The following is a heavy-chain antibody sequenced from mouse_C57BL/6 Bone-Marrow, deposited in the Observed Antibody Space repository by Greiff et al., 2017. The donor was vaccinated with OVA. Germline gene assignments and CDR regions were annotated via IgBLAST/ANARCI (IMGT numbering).Heavy chain of an antibody. V-gene: IGHV1-39*01. CDR1: GYSFTDYN. CDR2: INSNYGTT. Sequence: VQLLQSGPELVKPGASVKISCKASGYSFTDYNMNWVKQSNGKSLEWIGVINSNYGTTSYNQTFKGKFILSVDQSSSTPYMQLSSLKSEDSAVYYCARSRWLGYFDYWGQGTALTVSS. CDR3: ARSRWLGYFDY. J-gene: IGHJ2*01. D-gene: IGHD2-2*01.